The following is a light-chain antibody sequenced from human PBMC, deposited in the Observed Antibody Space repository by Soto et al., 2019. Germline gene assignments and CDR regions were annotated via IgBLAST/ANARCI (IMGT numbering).Light chain of an antibody. V-gene: IGKV1-39*01. CDR1: ETISNY. J-gene: IGKJ1*01. CDR2: LAS. CDR3: QQSYKSPRT. Sequence: DIQMTQSPSALSASVGDRVTITCRASETISNYLSWYQQKPGKAPKLLIYLASSLQSGVPSRFSGSGSGTDFTLTITSLQVEDFATYYCQQSYKSPRTFGKGTKVDIK.